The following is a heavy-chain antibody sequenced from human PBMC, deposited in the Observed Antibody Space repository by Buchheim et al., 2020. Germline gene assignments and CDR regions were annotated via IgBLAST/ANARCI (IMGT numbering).Heavy chain of an antibody. Sequence: EVQLLESGGGLVQPGGSLRLSCAASGFTFSSYAMSWVRQAPGKGLEWVSAISGSGGSTYYADSVKGRFTISRDNSKNTLYLQINSLRAEDTAIYYCAKAPGYCSGVSCYSDSAWGQGTL. CDR2: ISGSGGST. CDR1: GFTFSSYA. D-gene: IGHD2-15*01. V-gene: IGHV3-23*01. CDR3: AKAPGYCSGVSCYSDSA. J-gene: IGHJ5*02.